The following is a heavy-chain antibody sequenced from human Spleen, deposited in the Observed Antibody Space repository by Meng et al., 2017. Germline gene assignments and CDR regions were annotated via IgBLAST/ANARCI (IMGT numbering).Heavy chain of an antibody. D-gene: IGHD3-22*01. CDR2: IWYDGSNK. CDR1: GFTFNSYG. CDR3: ARDRPASSGLIDY. V-gene: IGHV3-33*01. J-gene: IGHJ4*02. Sequence: GESLKISCAASGFTFNSYGIHWVRQAPGKGLEWVAVIWYDGSNKYYADSVKGRFTISRDNSKNTLYLQMNSLRAEDTAVYYCARDRPASSGLIDYWGQGTLVTVSS.